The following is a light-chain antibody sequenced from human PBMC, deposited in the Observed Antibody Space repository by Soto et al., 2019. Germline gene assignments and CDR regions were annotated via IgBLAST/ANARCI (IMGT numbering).Light chain of an antibody. V-gene: IGLV4-69*01. Sequence: QSVLTQSPSPPASLGAWVRLTCPLSRGHSNYAIAWHQQQPEKGPRYLMKLNSDGSHSKGDGIPDRFSGSSSGAERYLTISSLQSEDEADYYCQTWGTGVVFGGGTKLTVL. CDR2: LNSDGSH. CDR1: RGHSNYA. CDR3: QTWGTGVV. J-gene: IGLJ2*01.